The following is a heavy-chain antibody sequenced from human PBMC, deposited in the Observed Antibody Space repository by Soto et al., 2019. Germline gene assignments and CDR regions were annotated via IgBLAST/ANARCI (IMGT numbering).Heavy chain of an antibody. Sequence: EVQLVESGGGLVQPGGSLRLSCAASGFTFSRYSMNWVRQAPGKGLEWVSYISSSSNSIYYADSVKGRFTISRDNAKNSLHLQMNSLRAEDTAVYYCAADVPWQGRGEFDYWGQGAPVTVSS. J-gene: IGHJ4*02. V-gene: IGHV3-48*01. CDR1: GFTFSRYS. CDR2: ISSSSNSI. CDR3: AADVPWQGRGEFDY.